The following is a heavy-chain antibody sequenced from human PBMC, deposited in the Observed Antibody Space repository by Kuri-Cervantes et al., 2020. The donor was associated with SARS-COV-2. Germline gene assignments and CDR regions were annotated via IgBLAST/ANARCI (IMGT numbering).Heavy chain of an antibody. D-gene: IGHD5-12*01. CDR2: INWNGGST. CDR1: GFIFSSHS. V-gene: IGHV3-20*04. CDR3: ASLRGP. J-gene: IGHJ5*02. Sequence: GESLKISCAASGFIFSSHSMNWVRQAPGKGLEWVSGINWNGGSTGYADSVKGRFTISRDNAKNSLYLQMNSLRAEDTALYYCASLRGPWGQGTLVTVSS.